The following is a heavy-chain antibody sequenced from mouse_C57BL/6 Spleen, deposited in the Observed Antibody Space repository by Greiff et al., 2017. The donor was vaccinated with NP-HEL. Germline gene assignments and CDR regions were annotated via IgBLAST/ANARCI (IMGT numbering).Heavy chain of an antibody. CDR1: GYTFTDYY. Sequence: EVKLVESGPVLVKPGASVKMSCKASGYTFTDYYMNWVKQSHGKSLEWIGVINPYNGGTSYNQKFKGKATLTVDKSSSTAYMELNSLTSEDSAVYYCARDYGTSWGQGTTLTVSS. J-gene: IGHJ2*01. CDR2: INPYNGGT. CDR3: ARDYGTS. D-gene: IGHD1-1*01. V-gene: IGHV1-19*01.